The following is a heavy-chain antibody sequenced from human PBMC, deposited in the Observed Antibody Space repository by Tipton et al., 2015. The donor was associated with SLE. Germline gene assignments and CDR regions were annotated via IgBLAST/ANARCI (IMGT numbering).Heavy chain of an antibody. D-gene: IGHD6-6*01. J-gene: IGHJ4*02. V-gene: IGHV4-34*01. CDR1: GGSFSGYY. Sequence: TLSLTCAVYGGSFSGYYWSWIRQPPGKGLEWIGEINHSGSTNYNPSLKSRVTISVDTSKNQFSLKLSSVTAADTAVHYCARAYSSSAGFDYWGQGTLVTVSS. CDR3: ARAYSSSAGFDY. CDR2: INHSGST.